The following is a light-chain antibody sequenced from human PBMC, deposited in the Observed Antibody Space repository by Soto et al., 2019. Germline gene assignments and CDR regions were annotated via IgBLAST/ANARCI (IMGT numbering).Light chain of an antibody. Sequence: QSALTQPRSVSGSAGQSVTISCTRTSSDVGGYNYVSWYQQHPGKAPKLMIYDVSKRPSGVPDRFSGSKSGNTASLTISGLQAEDDADYYCCSYAGSFFGGGTKLTVL. CDR2: DVS. J-gene: IGLJ2*01. CDR1: SSDVGGYNY. CDR3: CSYAGSF. V-gene: IGLV2-11*01.